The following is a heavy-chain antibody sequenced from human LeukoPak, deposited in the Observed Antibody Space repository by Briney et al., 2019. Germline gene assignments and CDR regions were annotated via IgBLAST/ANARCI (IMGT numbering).Heavy chain of an antibody. V-gene: IGHV3-21*06. J-gene: IGHJ4*02. CDR1: GFTFGIHG. Sequence: GGSLRLSCVGSGFTFGIHGMHWVRQAPGKGLEWVSFISTSSTYIKYADSLKGRFTVSRDNVKSSLYLQMSSLTAEDTAVYYCARDRCSNSDCPFDYWGQGTLVTVSS. CDR3: ARDRCSNSDCPFDY. CDR2: ISTSSTYI. D-gene: IGHD2-21*02.